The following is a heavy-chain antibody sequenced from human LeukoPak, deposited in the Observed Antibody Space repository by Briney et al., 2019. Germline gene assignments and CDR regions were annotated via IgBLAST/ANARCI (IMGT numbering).Heavy chain of an antibody. Sequence: KPSETLSLTCTVSGGSISSYYWSWIRQPPGKGLEWIGYIYYSGSTNYNPSLKSRVTISVDTSKNQFSLKLSSVTAADTAVYYCASYTNYYGSGSTSRGAFDIWGQGTMVTVSS. V-gene: IGHV4-59*08. D-gene: IGHD3-10*01. CDR3: ASYTNYYGSGSTSRGAFDI. CDR1: GGSISSYY. J-gene: IGHJ3*02. CDR2: IYYSGST.